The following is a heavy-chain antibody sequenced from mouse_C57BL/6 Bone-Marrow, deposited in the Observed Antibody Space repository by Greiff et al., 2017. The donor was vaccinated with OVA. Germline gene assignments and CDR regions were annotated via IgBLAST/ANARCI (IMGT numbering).Heavy chain of an antibody. CDR1: GYTFTSYW. CDR3: AREEVITTSLRGWFAY. D-gene: IGHD1-2*01. V-gene: IGHV1-53*01. Sequence: QVQLQQPGTELVKPGASVKLSCKASGYTFTSYWMHWVKPRPGQGLEWIGNINPSHGGTNYNEKFKSKATLTVDKSSSTAYMQLSSLTSEDSAVYYGAREEVITTSLRGWFAYWGQGTLVTVSA. CDR2: INPSHGGT. J-gene: IGHJ3*01.